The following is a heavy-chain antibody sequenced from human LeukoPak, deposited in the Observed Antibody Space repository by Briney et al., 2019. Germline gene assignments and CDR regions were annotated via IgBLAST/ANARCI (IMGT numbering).Heavy chain of an antibody. CDR3: GIAGVVTTIDY. J-gene: IGHJ4*02. CDR2: INPNSAGT. V-gene: IGHV1-2*06. D-gene: IGHD3-3*01. CDR1: GYTFTGYY. Sequence: ASVKVSCKASGYTFTGYYMHWVRQAPGQGLEWMGRINPNSAGTNYAQKFQGRVTMTRDTSISTAYMELSRLRSDDTAVYYCGIAGVVTTIDYWGQGTLVTVSS.